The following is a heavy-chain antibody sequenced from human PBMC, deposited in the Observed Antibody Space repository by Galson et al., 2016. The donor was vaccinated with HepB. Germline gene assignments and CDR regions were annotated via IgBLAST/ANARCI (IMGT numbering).Heavy chain of an antibody. J-gene: IGHJ4*02. CDR3: ARGRIAAAGTRGDY. CDR1: GYTFTTYA. Sequence: SVKVSCKASGYTFTTYAINWVRQAPGQGLEWMGWVNTNTGNPTYAQGFTGRFVFSLDTSVSTAYLQISSLKAEDTAVYYCARGRIAAAGTRGDYWGQGTLVTVSS. D-gene: IGHD6-13*01. V-gene: IGHV7-4-1*02. CDR2: VNTNTGNP.